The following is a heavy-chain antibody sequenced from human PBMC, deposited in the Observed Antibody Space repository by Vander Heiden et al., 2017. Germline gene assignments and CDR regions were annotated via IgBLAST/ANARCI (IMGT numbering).Heavy chain of an antibody. CDR2: ISSSSSTI. J-gene: IGHJ4*02. CDR1: GFTFSSYI. V-gene: IGHV3-48*02. D-gene: IGHD3-22*01. CDR3: ARDGSSGYDY. Sequence: EVQLVESGGGLLQPGGSLRLSCAASGFTFSSYIRKWVRDAPGKGLEWVSYISSSSSTIYYADSVKGRFTISRDNAKNSLYLQMNSLRDEDTAVYYCARDGSSGYDYWGQGTLVTVSS.